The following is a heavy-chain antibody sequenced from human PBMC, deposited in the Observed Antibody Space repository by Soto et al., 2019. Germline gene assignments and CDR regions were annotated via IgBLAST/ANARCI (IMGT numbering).Heavy chain of an antibody. CDR1: AGTFSSYA. D-gene: IGHD2-15*01. Sequence: QVQLVQSGAEVKKPGSSVKVSCKASAGTFSSYAISWVRQAPGQGLEWMGGIIPIFGTANYAQKFQGRVTITADESTSTADMELSSLRSEDTAVYYCARIEEVVAATGGDYWGQGTLVTVSS. CDR3: ARIEEVVAATGGDY. V-gene: IGHV1-69*12. CDR2: IIPIFGTA. J-gene: IGHJ4*02.